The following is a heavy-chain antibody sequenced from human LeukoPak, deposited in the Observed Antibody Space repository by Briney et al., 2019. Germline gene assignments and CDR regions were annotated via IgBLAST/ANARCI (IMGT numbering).Heavy chain of an antibody. CDR2: MNPNSGNT. J-gene: IGHJ4*02. CDR1: GYTFTTYD. CDR3: ASGKEMNDY. D-gene: IGHD5-24*01. V-gene: IGHV1-8*01. Sequence: ASVKVSCKASGYTFTTYDINWVRQAAGQGLEWMGWMNPNSGNTGYVQKFQGRVTMTRDTSISTAYMELSSLTSEDTGVYYCASGKEMNDYWGQGTLVTVSS.